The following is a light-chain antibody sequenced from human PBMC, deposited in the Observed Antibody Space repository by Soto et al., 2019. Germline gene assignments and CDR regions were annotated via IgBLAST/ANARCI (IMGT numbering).Light chain of an antibody. CDR2: DVT. Sequence: QSALTQPASVSGSPGQSITISCTGSSSDVGNYKSVSWYQQHPGKAPKLMIYDVTNRPSGVANRFSGSKSGNTASLTISGLQAEDEADYYCISYTSSRTYVFGTGTKVTVL. V-gene: IGLV2-14*03. J-gene: IGLJ1*01. CDR3: ISYTSSRTYV. CDR1: SSDVGNYKS.